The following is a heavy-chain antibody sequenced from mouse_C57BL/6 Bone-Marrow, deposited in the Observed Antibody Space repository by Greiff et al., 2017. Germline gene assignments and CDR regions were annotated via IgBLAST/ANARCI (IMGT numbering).Heavy chain of an antibody. Sequence: DVKLVESGPVLVKPGASVKMSCKASGYTFTDYYMNWVKQSHGKSLEWIGVINPYNGGTSYNQKFKGKATLTVDKSTSTAYMELNSLTSEDSAVYYCAREGYHAYYFDYWGQGTTLTVSS. CDR1: GYTFTDYY. CDR2: INPYNGGT. D-gene: IGHD2-2*01. V-gene: IGHV1-19*01. J-gene: IGHJ2*01. CDR3: AREGYHAYYFDY.